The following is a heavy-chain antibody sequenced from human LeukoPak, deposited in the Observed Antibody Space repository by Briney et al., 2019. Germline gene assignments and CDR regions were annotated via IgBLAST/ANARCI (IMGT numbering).Heavy chain of an antibody. CDR3: AREDQGGYSYGCLDY. Sequence: GGSLRLSCAASGFTFSNYWMHWVRQAPGKGLVWVSSISSSSSYIYYADSVKGRFTISRDNAKNSLYLQMNSLRAEDAAVYYCAREDQGGYSYGCLDYWGQGTLVTVSS. D-gene: IGHD5-18*01. CDR2: ISSSSSYI. V-gene: IGHV3-21*01. J-gene: IGHJ4*02. CDR1: GFTFSNYW.